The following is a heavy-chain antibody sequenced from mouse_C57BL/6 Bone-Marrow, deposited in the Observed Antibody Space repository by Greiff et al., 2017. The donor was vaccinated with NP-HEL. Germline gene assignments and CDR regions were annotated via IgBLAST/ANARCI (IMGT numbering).Heavy chain of an antibody. CDR2: INPGSGGT. CDR1: GYAFTNYL. V-gene: IGHV1-54*01. CDR3: ARYNYGSSYWFAY. D-gene: IGHD1-1*01. Sequence: LVESGAELVRPGTSVKVSCKASGYAFTNYLIEWVKQRPGQGLEWIGVINPGSGGTNYNEKFKGKATLTADKSSSTAYMQLSSLTSEDSAVYCCARYNYGSSYWFAYWGQGTLVTVSA. J-gene: IGHJ3*01.